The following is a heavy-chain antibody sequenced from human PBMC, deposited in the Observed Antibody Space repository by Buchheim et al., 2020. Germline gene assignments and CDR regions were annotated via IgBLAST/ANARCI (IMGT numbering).Heavy chain of an antibody. CDR3: ARDGGYNWNDGVWFDP. V-gene: IGHV4-39*07. CDR1: GGSMNSVSYY. Sequence: QLQLQESGPGLVKPSETLSLTCTVSGGSMNSVSYYWAWIRQPPGKGLEWIGCIYYSGTTYYNPTLSSRVTISADTSKNQFSLRLSSVTAADTAVDYCARDGGYNWNDGVWFDPWGQGTL. CDR2: IYYSGTT. D-gene: IGHD1-20*01. J-gene: IGHJ5*01.